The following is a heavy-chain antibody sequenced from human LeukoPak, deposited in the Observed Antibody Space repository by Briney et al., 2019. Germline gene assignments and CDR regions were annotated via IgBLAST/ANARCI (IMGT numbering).Heavy chain of an antibody. J-gene: IGHJ4*02. D-gene: IGHD3-3*01. Sequence: GGSLRLSCAASGFTFSSYSVNWVRQAPGKGLEWVSSITSSSSTYYSDSVEGRFTISRDNAKNSLYLQMNSLRVEDTAVYYCARVGFYDFWSGINFFDYWGQGTLVTVSS. CDR3: ARVGFYDFWSGINFFDY. V-gene: IGHV3-21*01. CDR1: GFTFSSYS. CDR2: ITSSSST.